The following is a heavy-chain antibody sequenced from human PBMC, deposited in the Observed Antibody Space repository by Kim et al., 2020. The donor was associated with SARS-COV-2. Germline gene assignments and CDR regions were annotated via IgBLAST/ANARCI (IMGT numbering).Heavy chain of an antibody. J-gene: IGHJ6*02. D-gene: IGHD2-2*01. CDR3: ARRSFGEYQLLEYYYYGMDV. CDR2: IDPSDSYT. Sequence: GESLKISCKGSGYSFTSYWISWVRQMPGKGLEWMGRIDPSDSYTNYSPSFQGHVTISADKSISTAYLQWSSLKASDTAMYYCARRSFGEYQLLEYYYYGMDVWGQGTTVTVSS. V-gene: IGHV5-10-1*01. CDR1: GYSFTSYW.